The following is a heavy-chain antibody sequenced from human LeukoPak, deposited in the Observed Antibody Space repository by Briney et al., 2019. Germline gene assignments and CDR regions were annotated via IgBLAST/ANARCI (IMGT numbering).Heavy chain of an antibody. V-gene: IGHV3-48*03. CDR2: ICSSGSTI. CDR3: ARVRIAAAAKNWFDP. J-gene: IGHJ5*02. D-gene: IGHD6-13*01. Sequence: GGSLRLSCAASGFTFSSYEMNWVRQAPGGGLGWVSYICSSGSTIYYADSVKGRFTISRDNAKNSLYLQMNSLRAEDAAVYYCARVRIAAAAKNWFDPWGQGTLVTVSS. CDR1: GFTFSSYE.